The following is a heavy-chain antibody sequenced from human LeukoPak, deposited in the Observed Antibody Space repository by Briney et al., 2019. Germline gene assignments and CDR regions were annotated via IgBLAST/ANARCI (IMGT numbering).Heavy chain of an antibody. CDR2: ISAFNGNT. CDR3: ARDSEPRYYDFRSGYLNWFDP. V-gene: IGHV1-18*01. J-gene: IGHJ5*02. CDR1: GYTFTSYG. Sequence: ASVKVSCKASGYTFTSYGISWVRQAPGQGLEWMGWISAFNGNTNYAQKLQGRVTMTTDTSTSTAYMELRSLRSDDTAVYYCARDSEPRYYDFRSGYLNWFDPWGQGNLVTVSS. D-gene: IGHD3-3*01.